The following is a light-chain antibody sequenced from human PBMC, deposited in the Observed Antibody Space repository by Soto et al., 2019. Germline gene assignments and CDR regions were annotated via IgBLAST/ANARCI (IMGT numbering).Light chain of an antibody. Sequence: DIQMTQFLATLFASVGARVTFTCRARQIVRCWLAWYQQKPGTAPKVLIYDASTLESVLPLMFSGSGAGANFILTISSLQPDDFATYCCQHYSDLWAFGQGTKVDIK. V-gene: IGKV1-5*01. CDR3: QHYSDLWA. J-gene: IGKJ1*01. CDR1: QIVRCW. CDR2: DAS.